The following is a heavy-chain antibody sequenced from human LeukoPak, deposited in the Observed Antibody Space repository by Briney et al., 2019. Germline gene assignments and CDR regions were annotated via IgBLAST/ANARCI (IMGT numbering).Heavy chain of an antibody. CDR3: AKATFLGAFGVRGVIPIDY. Sequence: PGGSLRLSCAASGFTFSSYWMSWVRQAPGKGLEWVANIKQDGSEKYYVDSVKGRFTISRDNAKNSLYLQMNSLRAEDTAVYYCAKATFLGAFGVRGVIPIDYWGQGTLVTVSS. V-gene: IGHV3-7*03. J-gene: IGHJ4*02. CDR1: GFTFSSYW. CDR2: IKQDGSEK. D-gene: IGHD3-10*01.